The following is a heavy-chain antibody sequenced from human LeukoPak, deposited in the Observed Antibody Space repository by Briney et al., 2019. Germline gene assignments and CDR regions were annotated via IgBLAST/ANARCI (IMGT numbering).Heavy chain of an antibody. V-gene: IGHV4-34*01. J-gene: IGHJ4*02. Sequence: WIVEINHSGSTNYNPSLKSRVTISVDTSKNQFSLKLSSVTAADTAVYYCAWSIAAASFDYWGQGTLVTVSS. CDR2: INHSGST. CDR3: AWSIAAASFDY. D-gene: IGHD6-13*01.